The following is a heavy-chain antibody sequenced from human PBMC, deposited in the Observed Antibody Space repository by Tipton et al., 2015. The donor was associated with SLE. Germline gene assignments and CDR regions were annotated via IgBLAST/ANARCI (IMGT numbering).Heavy chain of an antibody. J-gene: IGHJ5*02. V-gene: IGHV4-34*01. D-gene: IGHD6-13*01. CDR1: GGSFSGYY. Sequence: TLSLTCVVYGGSFSGYYWSWIRQPSGKGLEWIGEINHSGSTNYNPSLKSRVTISVDTSKNQFSLKLSSVTAADTAVYYCARVRGMAAAGTRWFDPWGQGTLVTVSS. CDR3: ARVRGMAAAGTRWFDP. CDR2: INHSGST.